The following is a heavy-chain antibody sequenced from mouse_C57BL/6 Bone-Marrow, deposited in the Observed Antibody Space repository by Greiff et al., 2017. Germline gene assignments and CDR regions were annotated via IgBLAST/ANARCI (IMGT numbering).Heavy chain of an antibody. D-gene: IGHD2-2*01. CDR2: IYPGDGDT. J-gene: IGHJ3*01. CDR1: GYAFSSYW. CDR3: ARYVSHYYGYGFFAY. Sequence: QVQLQQSGAELVKPGASVKISCKASGYAFSSYWMNWVKQRPGKGLEWIGQIYPGDGDTNYNGKFKGKATLTADKSSSTAYMQLSSLTSEDSAVYFCARYVSHYYGYGFFAYWGQGTLVTVSA. V-gene: IGHV1-80*01.